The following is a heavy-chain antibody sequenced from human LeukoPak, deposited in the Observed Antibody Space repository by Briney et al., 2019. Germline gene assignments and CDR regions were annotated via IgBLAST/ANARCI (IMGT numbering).Heavy chain of an antibody. V-gene: IGHV4-59*08. CDR2: IYYSGST. D-gene: IGHD6-13*01. J-gene: IGHJ5*02. CDR3: ARHSSNWYVDWFDP. Sequence: SETLSLTCTVSGDSISSYYWSWIRQPPGKGLGWIGYIYYSGSTNYNPSLKSRVTISVDTSKNQFSLKLSSVTAADTAVYYCARHSSNWYVDWFDPWGQGTLVTVSS. CDR1: GDSISSYY.